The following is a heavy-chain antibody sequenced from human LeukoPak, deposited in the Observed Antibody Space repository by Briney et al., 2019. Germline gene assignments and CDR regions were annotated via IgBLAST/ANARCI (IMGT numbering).Heavy chain of an antibody. V-gene: IGHV4-39*07. Sequence: SETLSLTCTVSGGSISSISYYWSWIRQPPGKGLEWIGGIYYSGSTNYNPSLKSRVTISVDTSKNQFSLKLSSVTAADTAVYYCARRGGGYYPYYFDYWGQGTLVTVSS. CDR2: IYYSGST. J-gene: IGHJ4*02. CDR3: ARRGGGYYPYYFDY. D-gene: IGHD3-22*01. CDR1: GGSISSISYY.